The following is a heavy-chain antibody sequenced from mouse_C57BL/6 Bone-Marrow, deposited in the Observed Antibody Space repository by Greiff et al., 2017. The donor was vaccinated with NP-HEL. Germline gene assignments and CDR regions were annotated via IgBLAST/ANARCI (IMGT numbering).Heavy chain of an antibody. D-gene: IGHD2-3*01. J-gene: IGHJ4*01. CDR2: IYPRSGNT. CDR1: GYTFTSYG. Sequence: QVQLQQSGAELARPGASVKLSCKASGYTFTSYGISWVKQRPGQGLEWIGGIYPRSGNTYYNEKFKGKATLTADKSSSTAYMELRSLTSEDSAVYICAIYDGYLYAMDYWGQGTSVTVSS. V-gene: IGHV1-81*01. CDR3: AIYDGYLYAMDY.